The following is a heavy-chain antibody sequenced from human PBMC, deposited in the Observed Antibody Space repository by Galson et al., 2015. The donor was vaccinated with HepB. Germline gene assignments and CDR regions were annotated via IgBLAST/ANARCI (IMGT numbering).Heavy chain of an antibody. CDR1: GFTFSDST. CDR2: VRSRPNNYAT. D-gene: IGHD3-22*01. J-gene: IGHJ4*02. CDR3: TRRRYDGSGYRFDY. Sequence: SLRLSCAASGFTFSDSTMHWVRQAPGKGLEWVGHVRSRPNNYATAYAASLRGRFTISRDDSRDTAYLQKNSLKTEDTAVYYCTRRRYDGSGYRFDYWGQGTLVTVSS. V-gene: IGHV3-73*01.